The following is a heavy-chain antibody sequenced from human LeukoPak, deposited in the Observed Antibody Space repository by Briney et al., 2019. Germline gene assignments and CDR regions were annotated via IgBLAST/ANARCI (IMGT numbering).Heavy chain of an antibody. J-gene: IGHJ4*02. CDR2: IWYDGSNK. D-gene: IGHD6-6*01. CDR3: AREYSSSSLDY. V-gene: IGHV3-33*01. CDR1: GFTFSSYG. Sequence: TGGSLRLSCAASGFTFSSYGMHWVRQAPGKGLEWVAVIWYDGSNKYYADSVKGRFTISRDNSKNTLYLQMNSLRAEDTAVYYCAREYSSSSLDYWGQGTLVTVSS.